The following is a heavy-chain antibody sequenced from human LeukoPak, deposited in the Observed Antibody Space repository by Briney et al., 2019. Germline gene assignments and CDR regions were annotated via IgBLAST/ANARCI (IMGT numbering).Heavy chain of an antibody. J-gene: IGHJ6*02. D-gene: IGHD6-19*01. CDR3: AREMGGAVADNYYYGMDV. V-gene: IGHV1-24*01. CDR1: GYTLTELS. Sequence: ASVKVSCKVSGYTLTELSMHWVRQAPGKGLEWMGGFDPEDGETIYAQKFQGRVTMTEDTSTDTAYMELSSLRSEDTAVYYCAREMGGAVADNYYYGMDVWGQGTTVTVSS. CDR2: FDPEDGET.